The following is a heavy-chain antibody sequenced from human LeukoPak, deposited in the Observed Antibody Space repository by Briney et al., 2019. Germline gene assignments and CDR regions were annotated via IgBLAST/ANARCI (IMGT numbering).Heavy chain of an antibody. CDR1: GFTVSSNY. J-gene: IGHJ4*02. CDR3: ARDIVVVPAACDY. D-gene: IGHD2-2*01. Sequence: GGSLRLSCAASGFTVSSNYMSWVRQAPGKGLEWVSVIYSGGSTYYADSVKGRFTISRDNSKNTLYLQMNSLRAEDTAVYYCARDIVVVPAACDYWGQGTLVTVSS. CDR2: IYSGGST. V-gene: IGHV3-66*02.